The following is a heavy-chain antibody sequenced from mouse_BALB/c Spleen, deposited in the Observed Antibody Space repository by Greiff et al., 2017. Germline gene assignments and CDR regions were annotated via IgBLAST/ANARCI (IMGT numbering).Heavy chain of an antibody. Sequence: LMESGPGLVAPSQSLSITCTVSGFSLTGYGVNWVRQPPGKGLEWLGMIWGDGSTDYNSALKSRLSISKDNSKSQVFLKMNSLQTDDTARYYCARDPAYYGNYGYFDVWGAGTTVTVSS. J-gene: IGHJ1*01. D-gene: IGHD2-10*01. CDR3: ARDPAYYGNYGYFDV. CDR1: GFSLTGYG. V-gene: IGHV2-6-7*01. CDR2: IWGDGST.